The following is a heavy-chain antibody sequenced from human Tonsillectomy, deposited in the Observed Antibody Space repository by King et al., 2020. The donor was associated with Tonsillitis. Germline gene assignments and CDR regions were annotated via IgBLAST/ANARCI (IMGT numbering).Heavy chain of an antibody. J-gene: IGHJ6*01. Sequence: VQLVQSGAEVKKPGASVKVSCKASGYTFTGYYMHWARQAPGQGLEWMGSINPNSGDTKYAQKFQDRVTMTRDTSISTAYMEVSRLRSDDTAAYYCARDRQRTNYYESKSLPRDFVYHYGMDV. V-gene: IGHV1-2*02. CDR1: GYTFTGYY. CDR2: INPNSGDT. CDR3: ARDRQRTNYYESKSLPRDFVYHYGMDV. D-gene: IGHD3-16*01.